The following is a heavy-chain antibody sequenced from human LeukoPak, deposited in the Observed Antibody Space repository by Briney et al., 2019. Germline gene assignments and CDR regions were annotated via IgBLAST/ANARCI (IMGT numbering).Heavy chain of an antibody. CDR1: GGSISSGSYY. V-gene: IGHV4-61*02. J-gene: IGHJ5*02. CDR3: ARKTMGGEFDP. Sequence: SETLSLTCTVSGGSISSGSYYWSWIRQPAGKGLEWIGRIYTSGSTNYNPSLKSRVTISVDTSKNQFSLKLSSVTAADTAVYYCARKTMGGEFDPWGQGTLVTVSS. CDR2: IYTSGST. D-gene: IGHD3-10*01.